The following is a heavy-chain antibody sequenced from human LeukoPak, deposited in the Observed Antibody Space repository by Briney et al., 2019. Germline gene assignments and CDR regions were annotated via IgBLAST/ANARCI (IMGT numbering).Heavy chain of an antibody. Sequence: GGSLRLSCAASGFTFSSYAMHWVRQAPGKGLEWVAVISYDGSNKYYADSVKGRFTISRDNSKNTLYLQMNSLRAEDTAVYYCARAGYCSSTSCHNRHYGMDVWGQGTTVTVSS. CDR1: GFTFSSYA. V-gene: IGHV3-30-3*01. CDR3: ARAGYCSSTSCHNRHYGMDV. CDR2: ISYDGSNK. J-gene: IGHJ6*02. D-gene: IGHD2-2*01.